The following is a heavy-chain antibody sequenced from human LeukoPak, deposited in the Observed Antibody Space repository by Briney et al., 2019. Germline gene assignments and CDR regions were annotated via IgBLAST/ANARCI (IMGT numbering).Heavy chain of an antibody. CDR3: AKRGIVIRVILVGFQKEAYYFDS. V-gene: IGHV3-23*01. J-gene: IGHJ4*02. D-gene: IGHD3-16*01. Sequence: GGSLRLSCAASGFTFSSYAMSWVRQAPGKGLEWVAGISDSGGGTNYADSVKGRFTISRDSPRNTLYLQMNSLRPEDTAVYFCAKRGIVIRVILVGFQKEAYYFDSWGQGALVTVSS. CDR1: GFTFSSYA. CDR2: ISDSGGGT.